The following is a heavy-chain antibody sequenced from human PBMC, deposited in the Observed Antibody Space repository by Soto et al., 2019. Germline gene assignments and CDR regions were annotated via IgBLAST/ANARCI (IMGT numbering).Heavy chain of an antibody. CDR2: ISSSGANT. CDR1: GFSFSDYY. Sequence: QVQLVESGGGLVKPGGSLRLSCAASGFSFSDYYMNWIRQAPGKGLEWISYISSSGANTNYADSVRGRFTMSRDNAKNSLLLQMDGLRAEDTAVYYCARAKLVVEGRFDYWGQGTLVTVSS. D-gene: IGHD2-15*01. J-gene: IGHJ4*02. V-gene: IGHV3-11*06. CDR3: ARAKLVVEGRFDY.